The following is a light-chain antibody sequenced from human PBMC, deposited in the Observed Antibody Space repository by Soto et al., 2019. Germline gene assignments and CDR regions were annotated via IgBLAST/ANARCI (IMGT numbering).Light chain of an antibody. V-gene: IGKV1-39*01. CDR2: AAS. J-gene: IGKJ1*01. CDR1: QSINNY. CDR3: QHTFSTPWT. Sequence: DIQMTQSPSSLSASVGDRVTITCRASQSINNYLNWFQQKPGKAPALLIYAASTVHSGVPSTFSGSGSGTHFTLTISSLQPVDFATYWCQHTFSTPWTVGQGTSVDIK.